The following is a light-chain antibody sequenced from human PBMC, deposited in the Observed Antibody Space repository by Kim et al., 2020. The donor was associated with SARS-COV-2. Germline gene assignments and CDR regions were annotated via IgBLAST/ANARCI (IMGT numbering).Light chain of an antibody. CDR3: LQRNTYPIT. J-gene: IGKJ5*01. CDR2: GSS. CDR1: QDIRND. Sequence: ASGGDRSTITCRASQDIRNDLGWYQQNPGRAPKRLIYGSSSLQSGVPSRFSGSGSVTEFTLTISSVQPEDFATYFCLQRNTYPITFGQGTRLDIK. V-gene: IGKV1-17*01.